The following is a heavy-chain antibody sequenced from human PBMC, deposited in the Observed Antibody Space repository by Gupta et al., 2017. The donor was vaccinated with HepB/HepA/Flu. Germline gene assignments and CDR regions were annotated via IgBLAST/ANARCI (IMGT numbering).Heavy chain of an antibody. D-gene: IGHD2-15*01. J-gene: IGHJ4*02. CDR2: IYYSGNT. CDR1: GGSIRSSSYY. V-gene: IGHV4-39*01. CDR3: ARHSAYCSGGSCYPEANWGFVFDY. Sequence: QLQLQASGPGLVTPSETLSLTCTVSGGSIRSSSYYCGWLRQPPGKGLEWIGSIYYSGNTYYNPSLKSRVTISVDTSKNQFSLKLSSVTAADTAVYYCARHSAYCSGGSCYPEANWGFVFDYWGQGTLVTVSS.